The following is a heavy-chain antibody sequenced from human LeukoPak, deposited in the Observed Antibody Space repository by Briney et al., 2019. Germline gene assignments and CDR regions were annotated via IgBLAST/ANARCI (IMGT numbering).Heavy chain of an antibody. CDR2: INHSGST. CDR3: ARGSRWLLRNAFDI. V-gene: IGHV4-34*01. J-gene: IGHJ3*02. Sequence: SETLSLTCAVYGGSFSGYYWSWIRQPPGKGLEWIGEINHSGSTNYNPSLKSRVTISVDTSKNQFSLKLSSVTAAGTAVYYCARGSRWLLRNAFDIWGQGQWSPSLQ. CDR1: GGSFSGYY. D-gene: IGHD5-24*01.